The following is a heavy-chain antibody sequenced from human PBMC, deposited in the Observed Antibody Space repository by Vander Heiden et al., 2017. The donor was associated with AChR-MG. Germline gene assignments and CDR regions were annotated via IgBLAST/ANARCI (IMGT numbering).Heavy chain of an antibody. J-gene: IGHJ4*02. Sequence: QLQLQESGSGLVKPSQTLSLTCAVSGGSISSGGYSWSWIRQPPGKGREWIGYIYHSGSTYYNPSLKSRVTISVDRSKNQFSLKLSSVTAADTAVYYCARGVYYGSGSYYIDYWGQGTLVNVSS. V-gene: IGHV4-30-2*01. CDR2: IYHSGST. D-gene: IGHD3-10*01. CDR1: GGSISSGGYS. CDR3: ARGVYYGSGSYYIDY.